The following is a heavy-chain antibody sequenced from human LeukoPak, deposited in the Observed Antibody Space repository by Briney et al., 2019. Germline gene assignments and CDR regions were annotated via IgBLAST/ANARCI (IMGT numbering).Heavy chain of an antibody. CDR1: GGSISTYY. CDR2: IYYTGST. V-gene: IGHV4-59*01. Sequence: SETLSLTCTVSGGSISTYYWSWIRQPPGKGLEWVGYIYYTGSTNYNPSLKSRVSISVDASKNQFSLNLSSVTAADTAVYYCAIVYDYGGNPAHIDYWGQGTLVTVSS. D-gene: IGHD4-23*01. J-gene: IGHJ4*02. CDR3: AIVYDYGGNPAHIDY.